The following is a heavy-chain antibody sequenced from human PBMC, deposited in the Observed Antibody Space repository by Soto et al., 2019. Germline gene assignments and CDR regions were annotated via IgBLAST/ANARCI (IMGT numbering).Heavy chain of an antibody. D-gene: IGHD1-26*01. CDR1: GFTFVDYA. V-gene: IGHV3-49*03. J-gene: IGHJ3*02. CDR3: TGAFHSGNYGIGTFDI. Sequence: PGGSLRLSCTASGFTFVDYAMSWFRQAPGKGLEWVGFIRSKAYGGTTEYAASVKGRFTRSRDDTKSIAYLQMNSLKTEDTAVYYCTGAFHSGNYGIGTFDICGQGTMVTVSS. CDR2: IRSKAYGGTT.